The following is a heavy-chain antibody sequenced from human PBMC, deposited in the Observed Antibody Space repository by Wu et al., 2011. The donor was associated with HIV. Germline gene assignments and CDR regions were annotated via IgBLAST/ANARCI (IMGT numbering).Heavy chain of an antibody. V-gene: IGHV1-69*14. Sequence: QVQLVQSGAEVKKPGSSVKVSCKASGGTFSSYAISWVRQAPGQGLEWMGGIIPIFGTANYAQKFQGRVTITADKSTSTAYMELSSLRSEDTAVYYCASMGDPIAARPLYYMDVWGKGTTGHRLL. CDR3: ASMGDPIAARPLYYMDV. D-gene: IGHD6-6*01. J-gene: IGHJ6*03. CDR1: GGTFSSYA. CDR2: IIPIFGTA.